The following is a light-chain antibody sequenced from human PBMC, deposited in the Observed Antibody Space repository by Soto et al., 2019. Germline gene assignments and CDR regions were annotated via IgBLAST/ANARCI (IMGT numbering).Light chain of an antibody. CDR3: QQYGTSPIT. J-gene: IGKJ5*01. CDR2: DAS. CDR1: QSVSNNY. V-gene: IGKV3-20*01. Sequence: EIVLTQSPGTLSLSPGERATLSCRASQSVSNNYLAWYQQKPGQAPRLLVYDASSRATGIPDRFSGSGSGADFTLTISRLEPEDFTVYYCQQYGTSPITFGQGTLPEVK.